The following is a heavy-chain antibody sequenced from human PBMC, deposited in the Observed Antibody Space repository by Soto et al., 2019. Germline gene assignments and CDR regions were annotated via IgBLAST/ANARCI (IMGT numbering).Heavy chain of an antibody. Sequence: ASVNVSCKSSGYSFTTHSIIWVRQAPGQRPECMGWINTGNGNTRYSPKFQGRVNITRDTSASTAYMELSSLKSEDTAVYYCARGEQLYHYYYGMDVWGQGSTVTVSS. CDR1: GYSFTTHS. V-gene: IGHV1-3*04. CDR2: INTGNGNT. J-gene: IGHJ6*02. CDR3: ARGEQLYHYYYGMDV.